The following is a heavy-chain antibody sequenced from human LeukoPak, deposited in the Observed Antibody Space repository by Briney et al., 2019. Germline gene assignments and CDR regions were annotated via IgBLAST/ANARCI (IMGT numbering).Heavy chain of an antibody. D-gene: IGHD7-27*01. CDR2: IFAGGDT. Sequence: PGXSLRXSCAASGFTFSNYYMTWVRQAPGKGLECVSVIFAGGDTYYSDSVKGGFTISRDNSKNTLYFQINSRRAEDTAVYYCAKDVHNWGLDYWGQGIQVTVSS. CDR1: GFTFSNYY. V-gene: IGHV3-53*01. CDR3: AKDVHNWGLDY. J-gene: IGHJ4*02.